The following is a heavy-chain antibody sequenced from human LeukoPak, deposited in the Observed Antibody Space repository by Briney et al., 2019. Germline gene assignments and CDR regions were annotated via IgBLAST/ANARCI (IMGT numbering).Heavy chain of an antibody. CDR1: GFTFSSYD. J-gene: IGHJ6*03. CDR3: ARAGPLYYYYYMDV. Sequence: GGSLRLSCAASGFTFSSYDMHWVRQATGKGLEWVSAIGTAGDTYYPGSVKGRFTISRDNAKNSLYLQMNSLRAEDTAVYYCARAGPLYYYYYMDVWGKGTTVTVSS. V-gene: IGHV3-13*01. D-gene: IGHD1-14*01. CDR2: IGTAGDT.